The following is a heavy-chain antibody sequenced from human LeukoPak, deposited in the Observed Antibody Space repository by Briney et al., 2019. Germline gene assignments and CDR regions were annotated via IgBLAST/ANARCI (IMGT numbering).Heavy chain of an antibody. D-gene: IGHD3-10*01. J-gene: IGHJ3*02. CDR1: GYTFTGYY. CDR3: ARHSSRLWFGEWVRGAFDI. V-gene: IGHV1-2*04. Sequence: ASVKVSCKASGYTFTGYYMHWVRQAPGQGLEWMGWINPNSGGTNYAQKFQGWVTMTRDTSISTAYMELSRLGSDDTAVYYCARHSSRLWFGEWVRGAFDIWGQGTMVTVSS. CDR2: INPNSGGT.